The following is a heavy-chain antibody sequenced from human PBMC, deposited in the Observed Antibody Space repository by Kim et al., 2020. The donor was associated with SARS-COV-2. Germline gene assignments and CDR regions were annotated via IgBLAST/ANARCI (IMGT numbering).Heavy chain of an antibody. D-gene: IGHD3-22*01. Sequence: SVKGRFTISRENAKNSLDLQMNSLRDEDTAVYYCARDYDYYDSSGYYFDYWGQGTLVTVSS. CDR3: ARDYDYYDSSGYYFDY. J-gene: IGHJ4*02. V-gene: IGHV3-48*02.